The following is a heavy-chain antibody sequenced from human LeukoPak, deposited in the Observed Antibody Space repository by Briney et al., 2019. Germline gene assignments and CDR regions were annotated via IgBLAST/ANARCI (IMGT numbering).Heavy chain of an antibody. CDR3: ARVKMGATISDYYYYYMDV. V-gene: IGHV3-23*01. CDR1: GFTFSSYA. D-gene: IGHD1-26*01. J-gene: IGHJ6*03. CDR2: ISVSGTST. Sequence: GGSLRLSCAASGFTFSSYAMSWVRQAPGKGLEWVSGISVSGTSTSNADSVKGRFTISRDNSKNTLYLQMGSLRAEDMAVYYCARVKMGATISDYYYYYMDVWGKGTTVTVSS.